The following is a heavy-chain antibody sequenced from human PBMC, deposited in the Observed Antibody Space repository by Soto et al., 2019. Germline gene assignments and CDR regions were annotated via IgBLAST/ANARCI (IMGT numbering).Heavy chain of an antibody. J-gene: IGHJ4*02. D-gene: IGHD1-1*01. CDR2: ISGTGGST. Sequence: EVQVLESGGSLVQPGGSLRLSCAASGFTFNYYAISWVRQAPGKGLEWVSAISGTGGSTYYADSAKGRFTISRDNSKNTLYLQMNSLRAEDTAVYYCAKHLADRYHFDYWGLGTLVTVSS. CDR3: AKHLADRYHFDY. V-gene: IGHV3-23*01. CDR1: GFTFNYYA.